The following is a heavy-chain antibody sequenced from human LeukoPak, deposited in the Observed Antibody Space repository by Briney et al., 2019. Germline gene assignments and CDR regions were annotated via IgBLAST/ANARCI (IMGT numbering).Heavy chain of an antibody. J-gene: IGHJ4*02. CDR2: ISGSGSST. CDR1: GFTFAGYA. D-gene: IGHD3-10*01. V-gene: IGHV3-23*01. CDR3: AKDLSYGSGNRFDY. Sequence: PGGSLRLSCAASGFTFAGYAMSWVRQAPGEGLEWVSAISGSGSSTYYADSVKGRFTISRDNSKNTLFLQMNSLRAEDTAVYYCAKDLSYGSGNRFDYWGQGALVAVFS.